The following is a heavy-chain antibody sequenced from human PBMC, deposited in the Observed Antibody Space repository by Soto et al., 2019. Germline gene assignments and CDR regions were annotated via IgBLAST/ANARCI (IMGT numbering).Heavy chain of an antibody. CDR2: ISGDGSST. J-gene: IGHJ4*01. V-gene: IGHV3-74*01. Sequence: EVQLVESGGDLVQPGGSLRLSCAASGFTFSTYWMHWVRQAPGKGLVWVSRISGDGSSTSYADSVQGRFTISRDNAKNTLYLQMNSLRAEDTAIYFCARGPHQTIFTGILNYWGHGSLVNVSS. CDR3: ARGPHQTIFTGILNY. D-gene: IGHD3-9*01. CDR1: GFTFSTYW.